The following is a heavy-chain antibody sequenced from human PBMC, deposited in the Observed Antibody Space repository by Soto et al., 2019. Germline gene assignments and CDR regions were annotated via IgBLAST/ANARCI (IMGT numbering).Heavy chain of an antibody. D-gene: IGHD6-19*01. V-gene: IGHV1-46*03. CDR3: ARGWLAVATDY. CDR2: INPSGGST. CDR1: GYTFTSYY. Sequence: ASVRVSFEASGYTFTSYYMHGVRQAPGQGLEWMGIINPSGGSTSYAQKFQGRVTMTRDTSTSTVYMELSSLRSVGTAVYYCARGWLAVATDYWGQGTLVTVSS. J-gene: IGHJ4*02.